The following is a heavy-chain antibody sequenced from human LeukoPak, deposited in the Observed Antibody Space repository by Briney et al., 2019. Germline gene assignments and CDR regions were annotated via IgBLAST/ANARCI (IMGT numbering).Heavy chain of an antibody. CDR2: ICNTGST. Sequence: SETLSLTCTVSGGSISSGDYYWSWIRQPPGKGLEWIANICNTGSTNYNPSLKSRATISLDTSKNQFSLKLTSVTAADTAVYYCARRGFFDYWGQGTLVTVSS. V-gene: IGHV4-61*08. J-gene: IGHJ4*02. CDR1: GGSISSGDYY. CDR3: ARRGFFDY.